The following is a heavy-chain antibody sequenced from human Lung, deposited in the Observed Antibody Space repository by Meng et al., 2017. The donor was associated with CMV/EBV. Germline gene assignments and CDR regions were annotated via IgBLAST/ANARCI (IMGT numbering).Heavy chain of an antibody. Sequence: GESXKISXAASGFTFRNAWMSWVRQAPGKGLEWVGRIKNNTDGGTTDYAAPVKGRFTFSRDDSKTTLYLQMNSLKTEDTAVYYCATGNGNSNAFDIWGQGXVVTVSS. J-gene: IGHJ3*02. V-gene: IGHV3-15*01. CDR1: GFTFRNAW. CDR3: ATGNGNSNAFDI. CDR2: IKNNTDGGTT. D-gene: IGHD4-23*01.